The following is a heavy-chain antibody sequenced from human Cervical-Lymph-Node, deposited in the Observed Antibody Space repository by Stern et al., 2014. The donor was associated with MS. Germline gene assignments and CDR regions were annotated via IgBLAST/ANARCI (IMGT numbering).Heavy chain of an antibody. V-gene: IGHV4-59*01. CDR1: GGTISTYY. D-gene: IGHD3/OR15-3a*01. Sequence: QLQLQESGPGLMKPSETLSLTCAVSGGTISTYYWNWIRQPPGKGLEWIGYTYYSGRTNYKSSLKSRVSISVDTSKNQFSLKLSSVTAADTAMYYCARGLDLYYFDSWGQGSLVTVSS. CDR2: TYYSGRT. CDR3: ARGLDLYYFDS. J-gene: IGHJ4*02.